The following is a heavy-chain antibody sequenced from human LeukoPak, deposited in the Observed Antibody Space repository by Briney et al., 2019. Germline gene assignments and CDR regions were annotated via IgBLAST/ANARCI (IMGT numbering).Heavy chain of an antibody. CDR3: TGSRSQAY. V-gene: IGHV3-23*01. Sequence: PGGSLRLSCAASGFTFSSYAMSWVRQAPGKGLEWVSDISGSGGSTYYADSVEGRFTTSRDNTKNTLYLQMNSLRAEDTAVYYCTGSRSQAYWGQGTLVTVSS. J-gene: IGHJ4*02. CDR2: ISGSGGST. CDR1: GFTFSSYA. D-gene: IGHD3-16*02.